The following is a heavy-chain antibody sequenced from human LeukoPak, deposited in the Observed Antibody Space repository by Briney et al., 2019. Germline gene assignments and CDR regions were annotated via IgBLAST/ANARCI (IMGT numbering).Heavy chain of an antibody. J-gene: IGHJ4*02. V-gene: IGHV4-59*01. Sequence: SETLSLTCTVSGGSFSSYYWTWIRQPPGKGLEWIGYIDHSGSTNYNPSLKSRVSISSDASKNQFSLELSSVTAADTAVYYCARLKATVSIHAYFDSWGQGKLVSVSS. CDR2: IDHSGST. CDR3: ARLKATVSIHAYFDS. D-gene: IGHD4-17*01. CDR1: GGSFSSYY.